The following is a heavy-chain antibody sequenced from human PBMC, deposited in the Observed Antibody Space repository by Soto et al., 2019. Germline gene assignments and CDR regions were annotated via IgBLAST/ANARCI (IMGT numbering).Heavy chain of an antibody. D-gene: IGHD3-10*01. Sequence: PSETRSRTWTVSGGSISCYCWTWSRQPPGKGLEWIGHIYYSGSTNYNPSLKSRVTISVDKSKNQVSLKVTSVTAADTAVYYCARVFGSPDYWGRGTLVTVSS. V-gene: IGHV4-59*01. CDR1: GGSISCYC. CDR2: IYYSGST. J-gene: IGHJ4*02. CDR3: ARVFGSPDY.